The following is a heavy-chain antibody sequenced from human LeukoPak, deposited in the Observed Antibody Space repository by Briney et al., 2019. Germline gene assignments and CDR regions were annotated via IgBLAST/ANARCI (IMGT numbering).Heavy chain of an antibody. D-gene: IGHD6-13*01. CDR3: ARGSHESAAALDY. CDR2: IWYNGSKK. Sequence: GGSLRLSCAASGFTFSTYGMHWVRQAPGKGLEWVAVIWYNGSKKYYADSVKGRFTISRDNSKNTMYLQMDSLGADDTAVYYCARGSHESAAALDYWGQGTLVSVSS. CDR1: GFTFSTYG. J-gene: IGHJ4*02. V-gene: IGHV3-33*01.